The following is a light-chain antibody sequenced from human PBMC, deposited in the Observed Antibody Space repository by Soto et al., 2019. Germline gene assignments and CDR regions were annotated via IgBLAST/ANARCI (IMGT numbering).Light chain of an antibody. V-gene: IGLV2-14*01. CDR1: SSDVGGYNY. Sequence: QSALTQPASVSGSPGQSITISCTGTSSDVGGYNYVSWYQQHPGKAPKLMIYDVSNRPSGVSNRFSGSESGNTASLTISGLQAEDEADYYCSSYTSSAYVVFGGGTKLTVL. CDR3: SSYTSSAYVV. J-gene: IGLJ2*01. CDR2: DVS.